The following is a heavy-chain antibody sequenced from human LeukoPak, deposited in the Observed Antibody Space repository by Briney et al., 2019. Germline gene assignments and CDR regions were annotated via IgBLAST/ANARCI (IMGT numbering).Heavy chain of an antibody. V-gene: IGHV4-34*01. CDR3: ARHGPGYCSSTSCHYYYYYGMDV. J-gene: IGHJ6*02. D-gene: IGHD2-2*01. CDR1: GGSFSGYY. CDR2: INHSGST. Sequence: SETLSLTCAVYGGSFSGYYWSWIRQPPGKGLEWIGEINHSGSTNYNPSLKSRVTISVDTSKNQFSLKLSSVTAADTAVYYCARHGPGYCSSTSCHYYYYYGMDVWGQGTTVTVSS.